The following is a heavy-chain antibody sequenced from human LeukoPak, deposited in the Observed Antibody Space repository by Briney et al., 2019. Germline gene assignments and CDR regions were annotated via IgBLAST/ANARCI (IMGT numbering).Heavy chain of an antibody. Sequence: PGGSLRLSCTASGFTISNNYMSWVRQAPGKGLEWVSIIYSDRSTYYPESVKGRFTITRDDSKNTLFLQMDSLRVEDTAIHYCARDSAFSSYSNWGQGALVTVSS. D-gene: IGHD2-15*01. CDR1: GFTISNNY. CDR3: ARDSAFSSYSN. J-gene: IGHJ1*01. CDR2: IYSDRST. V-gene: IGHV3-53*01.